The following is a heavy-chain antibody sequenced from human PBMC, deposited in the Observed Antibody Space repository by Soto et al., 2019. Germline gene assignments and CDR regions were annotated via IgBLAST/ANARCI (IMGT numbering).Heavy chain of an antibody. V-gene: IGHV1-2*02. CDR1: GYTFINYY. D-gene: IGHD3-9*01. CDR2: IRPKSGGS. J-gene: IGHJ4*02. CDR3: ERPTGYISDWYYFDL. Sequence: ASVMVSGKASGYTFINYYMHWVRQAPGQGFKWMGRIRPKSGGSNYAQKFQGRVSMTWDTSIKTAYLELSSRMSEDTAVYYCERPTGYISDWYYFDLWGQGTQVTVSS.